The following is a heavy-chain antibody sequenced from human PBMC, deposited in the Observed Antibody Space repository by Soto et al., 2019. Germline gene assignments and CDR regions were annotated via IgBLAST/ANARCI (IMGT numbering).Heavy chain of an antibody. CDR3: ARAPPRGGFDY. Sequence: PSESLSLTCTFSGGSIISYYWSWIRQPAGKGLEWIGRIYTSGSTNYNPSLKSRVTMSVDTSKNQFSLKLSSVTAADTAVYYCARAPPRGGFDYWGQGTLVTVSS. J-gene: IGHJ4*02. V-gene: IGHV4-4*07. D-gene: IGHD1-26*01. CDR1: GGSIISYY. CDR2: IYTSGST.